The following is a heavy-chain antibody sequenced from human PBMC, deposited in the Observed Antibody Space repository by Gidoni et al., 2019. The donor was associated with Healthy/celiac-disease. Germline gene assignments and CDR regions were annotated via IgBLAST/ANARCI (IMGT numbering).Heavy chain of an antibody. CDR3: ARAGPIVVVPAAIDYYGMDV. D-gene: IGHD2-2*02. J-gene: IGHJ6*02. CDR2: INPNSGGT. V-gene: IGHV1-2*04. CDR1: GYTFTGYS. Sequence: QVQLVQSGAEVKKPGASVKVSCKASGYTFTGYSMPWVLQAPGQGLEWMGWINPNSGGTNYAQKFQGWVTMTRDTSISTAYMELSRLRSDDTAVYYCARAGPIVVVPAAIDYYGMDVWGQGTTVTVSS.